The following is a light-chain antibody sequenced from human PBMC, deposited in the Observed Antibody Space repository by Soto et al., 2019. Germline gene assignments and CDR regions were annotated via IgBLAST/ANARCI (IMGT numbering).Light chain of an antibody. CDR2: GAS. V-gene: IGKV1-9*01. Sequence: IPLTQSPSSLSASVGDRVTISCRASQGIANFLAWYQQKPGKAPKLLIYGASTLQSGVPSRFSGSGSGTDFTITISSLQPEDFATYYCQQLNSFPIPFGPGTKVDIK. CDR1: QGIANF. CDR3: QQLNSFPIP. J-gene: IGKJ3*01.